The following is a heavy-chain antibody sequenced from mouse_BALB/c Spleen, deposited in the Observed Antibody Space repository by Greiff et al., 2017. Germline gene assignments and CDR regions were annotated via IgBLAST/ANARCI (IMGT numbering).Heavy chain of an antibody. V-gene: IGHV5-6-5*01. CDR3: ARSALSLNYAMDY. J-gene: IGHJ4*01. D-gene: IGHD1-1*01. CDR2: ISSGGST. CDR1: GFTFSSYA. Sequence: EVKLQESGGGLVKPGGSLKLSCAASGFTFSSYAMSWVRQTPEKRLEWVASISSGGSTYYPDSVKGRFTISRDNARNILYLQMTSLRSEDTAMYYCARSALSLNYAMDYWGQGTSVTVSS.